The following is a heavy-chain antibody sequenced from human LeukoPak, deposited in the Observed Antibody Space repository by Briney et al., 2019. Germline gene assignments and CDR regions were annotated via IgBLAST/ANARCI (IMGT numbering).Heavy chain of an antibody. J-gene: IGHJ4*02. V-gene: IGHV3-64D*06. CDR1: GFTFSSYT. CDR2: ISSNGDST. CDR3: VKDRTRTGILDY. D-gene: IGHD2/OR15-2a*01. Sequence: GGSLRLSCSASGFTFSSYTMHWVRQAPGKGLEYVSAISSNGDSTYYADSVKGRFAISRDNSKNTLYLQMTSLGTEDTAVYYCVKDRTRTGILDYWGQGALVTVSS.